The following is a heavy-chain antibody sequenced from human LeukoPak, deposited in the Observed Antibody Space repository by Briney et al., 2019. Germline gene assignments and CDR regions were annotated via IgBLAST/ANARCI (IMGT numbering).Heavy chain of an antibody. CDR3: VKDRQLGNTMVRGVLAY. D-gene: IGHD3-10*01. V-gene: IGHV3-64D*09. J-gene: IGHJ4*02. CDR1: GFTFSSYA. CDR2: ISSNGGST. Sequence: PGGSLRLSCSPSGFTFSSYAMHRVRQAPGKGLEYVSAISSNGGSTYYADSVKGRFTISRDNSKNTLYLQMSSLRPAGTAVYYCVKDRQLGNTMVRGVLAYWGQGTLVTVSS.